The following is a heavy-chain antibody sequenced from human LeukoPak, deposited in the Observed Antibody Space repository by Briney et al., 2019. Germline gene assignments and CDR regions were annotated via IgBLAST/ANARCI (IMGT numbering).Heavy chain of an antibody. CDR2: IKQDGSEK. Sequence: PGGSLSLSCAASGFTFSSYWMSWVRQAQGKGLERVANIKQDGSEKYYVDSVKGRFTISRDNAKNSLYLQMNSLRAEDTAVYYCARAGAYSSSWFDPWGQGTLVTVSS. CDR1: GFTFSSYW. D-gene: IGHD6-13*01. J-gene: IGHJ5*02. V-gene: IGHV3-7*01. CDR3: ARAGAYSSSWFDP.